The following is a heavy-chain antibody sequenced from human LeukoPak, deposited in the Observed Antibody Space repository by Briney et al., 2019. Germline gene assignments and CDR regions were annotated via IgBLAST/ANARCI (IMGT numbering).Heavy chain of an antibody. CDR1: GGSFSGYY. J-gene: IGHJ4*02. Sequence: TSSETLSLTCAVYGGSFSGYYWSWIRQPPGKGLEWIGEINHSGNTNYNPSLKSRVTISVDTSKNQFSLKLSSVTAADTAVYYCARGDTAMVAFDYWGQGTLVTVSS. V-gene: IGHV4-34*01. D-gene: IGHD5-18*01. CDR2: INHSGNT. CDR3: ARGDTAMVAFDY.